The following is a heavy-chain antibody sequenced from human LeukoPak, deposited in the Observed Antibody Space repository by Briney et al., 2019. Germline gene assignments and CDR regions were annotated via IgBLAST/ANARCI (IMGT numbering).Heavy chain of an antibody. Sequence: ASVKVSCKASGYTFTSYGISRVRQAPGQGLEWMGWISAYNGNTNYAQKLQGRVTMTTDTSTSTAYMELRSLRSDDTAVYYCARGGGHDYSVYYFDYWGQGTLVTVSS. J-gene: IGHJ4*02. CDR1: GYTFTSYG. CDR2: ISAYNGNT. V-gene: IGHV1-18*01. CDR3: ARGGGHDYSVYYFDY. D-gene: IGHD4-11*01.